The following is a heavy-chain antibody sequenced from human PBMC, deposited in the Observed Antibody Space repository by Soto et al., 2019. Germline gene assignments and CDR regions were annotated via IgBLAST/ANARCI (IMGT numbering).Heavy chain of an antibody. J-gene: IGHJ4*02. CDR1: GFTFSSYA. D-gene: IGHD5-12*01. CDR3: ARDQDEYPSIGYDIDY. V-gene: IGHV3-30-3*01. Sequence: QVQLVESGGGVVQPGRSLRLSCAASGFTFSSYAMHWVRQAPGKGLEWVAVISYDGSNKYYADSVKGRFTISRDNSKNTLYLQMNSLRAEDTAVYYCARDQDEYPSIGYDIDYWGQGTLVTVSS. CDR2: ISYDGSNK.